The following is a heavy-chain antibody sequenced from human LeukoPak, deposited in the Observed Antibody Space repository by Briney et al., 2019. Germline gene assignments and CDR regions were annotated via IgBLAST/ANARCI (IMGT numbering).Heavy chain of an antibody. CDR1: GFTFSSYA. J-gene: IGHJ4*02. D-gene: IGHD4-17*01. Sequence: GGSLRLSCAASGFTFSSYAMYWVRQAPGKGLEWVAQISYDGSNKYYADSVKGRFTISRDNSKNTLSLHMNSPRAEDTSLYYCAKDRAAGAVTTYDSWGQGTLVTVSS. CDR2: ISYDGSNK. CDR3: AKDRAAGAVTTYDS. V-gene: IGHV3-30-3*01.